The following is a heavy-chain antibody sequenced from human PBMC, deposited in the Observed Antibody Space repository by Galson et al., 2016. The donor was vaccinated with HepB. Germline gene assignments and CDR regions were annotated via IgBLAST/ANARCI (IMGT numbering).Heavy chain of an antibody. CDR2: TSYDGETK. J-gene: IGHJ6*02. D-gene: IGHD3-16*01. CDR3: AKDWGLGV. CDR1: GFTFSIEA. V-gene: IGHV3-30-3*02. Sequence: GFTFSIEAMYWVRQAPDKGLEFVAATSYDGETKYYADSVRGRFTISRDNSKNTLYLQMNSLRVEDTALYYCAKDWGLGVWGQGTTVTVSS.